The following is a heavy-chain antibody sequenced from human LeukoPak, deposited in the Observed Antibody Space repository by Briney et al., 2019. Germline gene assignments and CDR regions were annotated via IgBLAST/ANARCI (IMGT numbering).Heavy chain of an antibody. D-gene: IGHD3-22*01. CDR2: ISSSSSYI. Sequence: PGGSLRLSCAASGFTFSSYSMNWVRQAPGKGLEWVSSISSSSSYIYYADSVKGRFTISRDNAKNSLYLQMNSLRAEDTAVYYCARGGYYDSSGYYYVPFDYWGQGTLVTVSS. CDR1: GFTFSSYS. CDR3: ARGGYYDSSGYYYVPFDY. J-gene: IGHJ4*02. V-gene: IGHV3-21*01.